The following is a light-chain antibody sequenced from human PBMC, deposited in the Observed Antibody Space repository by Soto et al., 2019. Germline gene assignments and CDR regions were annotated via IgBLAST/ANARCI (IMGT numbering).Light chain of an antibody. CDR2: DAS. CDR1: QSINTW. J-gene: IGKJ1*01. CDR3: QQYNNYSGT. Sequence: QMTHSPSTLSASIGDRVTITCRASQSINTWLAWYQQKPGKAPKLLIYDASSLENGVPSRFSGSGSGTEFTPTISSPQPDDFATYYCQQYNNYSGTFGQGTKVDIK. V-gene: IGKV1-5*01.